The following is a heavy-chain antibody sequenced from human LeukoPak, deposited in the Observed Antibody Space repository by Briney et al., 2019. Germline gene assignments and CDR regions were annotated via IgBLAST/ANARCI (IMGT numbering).Heavy chain of an antibody. D-gene: IGHD4-11*01. Sequence: GASVKVSCKASGYTFTGYYMHWVRQAPGQGLEWMGWINPNSGGTNYAQKFQGRVTMTRDTSTSTAYMELSRLRSDDTAVYYCAREALPGYSNFYGPDYWGQGTLVTVSS. CDR3: AREALPGYSNFYGPDY. CDR1: GYTFTGYY. CDR2: INPNSGGT. V-gene: IGHV1-2*02. J-gene: IGHJ4*02.